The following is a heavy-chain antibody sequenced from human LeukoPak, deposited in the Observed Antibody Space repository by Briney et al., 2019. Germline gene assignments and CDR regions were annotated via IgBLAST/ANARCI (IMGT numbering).Heavy chain of an antibody. Sequence: GASVKVSCKASGYTFTGYYMHWVRQAPGQGLEWMGWINPNSGGTNYAQTFQGRVTMTRDTSISTAYMELSRLRSDDTAVYYCATAVSSPGLDWFDPWGQGTLVTVSS. V-gene: IGHV1-2*02. CDR3: ATAVSSPGLDWFDP. CDR2: INPNSGGT. D-gene: IGHD6-13*01. J-gene: IGHJ5*02. CDR1: GYTFTGYY.